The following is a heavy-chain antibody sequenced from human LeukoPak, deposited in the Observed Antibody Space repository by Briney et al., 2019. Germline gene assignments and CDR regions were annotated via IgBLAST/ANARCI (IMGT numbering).Heavy chain of an antibody. CDR3: AKVGSISVTTSAFDI. J-gene: IGHJ3*02. V-gene: IGHV3-23*01. D-gene: IGHD4-17*01. CDR1: GFTFSSYT. CDR2: ISGSGGST. Sequence: PGRSLRLSCAASGFTFSSYTMRWVRQAPGKGLEWVSGISGSGGSTYYADSVKGRFTISRDNSKNTLHLQINSLRAEDTAVYYCAKVGSISVTTSAFDIWGQGTMVTVSS.